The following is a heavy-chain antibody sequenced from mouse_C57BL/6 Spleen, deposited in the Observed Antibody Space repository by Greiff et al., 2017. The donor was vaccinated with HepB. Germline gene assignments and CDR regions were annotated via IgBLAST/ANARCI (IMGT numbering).Heavy chain of an antibody. CDR1: GYTFTSYW. J-gene: IGHJ1*03. CDR3: ARHYGSSYWYFDV. CDR2: IDPSDSYT. Sequence: VQLQQPGAELVMPGASVKLSCKASGYTFTSYWMHWVKQRPGQGLEWIGEIDPSDSYTKYNQEFKGKSTLTVDKSSSTADMQLSRLTSEDSAVYYCARHYGSSYWYFDVWGTGTTVTVSS. D-gene: IGHD1-1*01. V-gene: IGHV1-69*01.